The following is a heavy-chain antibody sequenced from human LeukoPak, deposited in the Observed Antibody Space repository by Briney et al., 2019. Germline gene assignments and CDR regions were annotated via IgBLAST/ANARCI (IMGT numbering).Heavy chain of an antibody. V-gene: IGHV3-23*01. CDR1: GFTFSSYA. D-gene: IGHD2-15*01. Sequence: GGSLRLSCAASGFTFSSYAMSWVRQAPGKGLEWVSAISGSGGSTYYADSVKGRFTISRDNSKNTLYLQMNSLRAEDTAVYYCAKSPVVVVVAATWGYGMDVWGQGTTVTVSS. CDR2: ISGSGGST. J-gene: IGHJ6*02. CDR3: AKSPVVVVVAATWGYGMDV.